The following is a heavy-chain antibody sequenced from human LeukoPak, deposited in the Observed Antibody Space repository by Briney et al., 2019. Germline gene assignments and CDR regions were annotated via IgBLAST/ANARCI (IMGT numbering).Heavy chain of an antibody. Sequence: LRLSCAASGITFSSYEMNWVRQAPGKGLEWLGSISQSGNTYNNPSLKSRVTLSVDTSKNQVSLKLTSVSAADTAVYYCARSEINDYFKYWGPGILVTVST. J-gene: IGHJ1*01. V-gene: IGHV4-38-2*01. CDR3: ARSEINDYFKY. CDR1: GITFSSYE. D-gene: IGHD3-16*01. CDR2: ISQSGNT.